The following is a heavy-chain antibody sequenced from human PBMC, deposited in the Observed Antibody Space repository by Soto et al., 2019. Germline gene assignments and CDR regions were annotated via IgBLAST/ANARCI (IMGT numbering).Heavy chain of an antibody. CDR3: AKDKRLGPNYYYYGMDV. J-gene: IGHJ6*04. D-gene: IGHD6-19*01. CDR1: GFTFSDYA. Sequence: PGGSLRLSCAVSGFTFSDYAMTWVRQAPGKGLEWVATISFGGGNTYYADSVEGRFTISRDNSKNTLYLQMNSLRAEDTAVYYCAKDKRLGPNYYYYGMDVWGEGTTVTVSS. V-gene: IGHV3-23*01. CDR2: ISFGGGNT.